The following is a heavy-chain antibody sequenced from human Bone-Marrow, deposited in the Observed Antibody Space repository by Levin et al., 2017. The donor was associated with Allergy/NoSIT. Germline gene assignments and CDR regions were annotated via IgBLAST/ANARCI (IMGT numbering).Heavy chain of an antibody. D-gene: IGHD1-26*01. CDR3: ARAARKVGATHRIFQH. J-gene: IGHJ1*01. CDR1: GGSFSGYY. Sequence: PSETLSLTCAVYGGSFSGYYWSWIRQPPGKGLEWIGEINHSGSTNYNPSLKSRVTISVDTSKNQFSLKLSSVTAADTAVYYCARAARKVGATHRIFQHWGQGTLVTVSS. CDR2: INHSGST. V-gene: IGHV4-34*01.